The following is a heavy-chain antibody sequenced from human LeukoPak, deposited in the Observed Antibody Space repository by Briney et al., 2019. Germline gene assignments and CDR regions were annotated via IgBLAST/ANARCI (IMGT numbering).Heavy chain of an antibody. CDR1: GVTFRGFV. J-gene: IGHJ4*02. D-gene: IGHD4-17*01. V-gene: IGHV3-48*03. Sequence: RGCLRHSCAAPGVTFRGFVMYWVCEAPGAGVCRGSLLSGGSGSIYYADSVNGRFTISRDKAINSLYLQMKSLRAEDTAVYYCARDRAFGDYRPVSFDYWGPGTLVTVSS. CDR3: ARDRAFGDYRPVSFDY. CDR2: LSGGSGSI.